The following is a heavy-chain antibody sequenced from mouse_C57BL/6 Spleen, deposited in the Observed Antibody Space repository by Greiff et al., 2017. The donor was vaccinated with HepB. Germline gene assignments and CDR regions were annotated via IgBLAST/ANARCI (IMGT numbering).Heavy chain of an antibody. CDR3: ARGRDGYDEAWFAY. V-gene: IGHV1-52*01. J-gene: IGHJ3*01. D-gene: IGHD2-2*01. Sequence: QVQLKESGAELVRPGSSVKLSCKASGYTFTSYWMHWVKQRPIQGLEWIGNIDPSDSETHYNQKFKDKATLTVDKSSSTAYMQLSSLTSEDSAVYYCARGRDGYDEAWFAYWGQRTLVTVSA. CDR2: IDPSDSET. CDR1: GYTFTSYW.